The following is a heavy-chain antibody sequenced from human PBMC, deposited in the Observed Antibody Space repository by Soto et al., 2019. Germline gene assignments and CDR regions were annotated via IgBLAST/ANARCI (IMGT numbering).Heavy chain of an antibody. CDR2: IYPGDSDT. V-gene: IGHV5-51*01. J-gene: IGHJ6*02. CDR3: AASIFYYGMDV. Sequence: PGESLRLSCRGSGYSFTGHWIGWVRQMPGKGLEWMGIIYPGDSDTKYNPSFQGQVTISADKSITTTYLQWSSLKASDTAIYYCAASIFYYGMDVWGQGTTVTVSS. CDR1: GYSFTGHW.